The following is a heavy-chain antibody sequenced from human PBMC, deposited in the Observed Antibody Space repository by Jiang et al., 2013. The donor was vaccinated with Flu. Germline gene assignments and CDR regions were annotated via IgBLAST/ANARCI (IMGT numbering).Heavy chain of an antibody. CDR3: ARKGWLWAFDI. V-gene: IGHV3-48*03. CDR2: ISSSGSTI. D-gene: IGHD5-12*01. CDR1: GFTFSSYE. Sequence: VQLVESRGGLVQPGGSLRLSCAASGFTFSSYEMNWVRQAPGKGLEWVSYISSSGSTIYYADSVKGRFTISRDNAKNSLYLQMNSLRAEDTAVYYCARKGWLWAFDIWGQGTMVTVSS. J-gene: IGHJ3*02.